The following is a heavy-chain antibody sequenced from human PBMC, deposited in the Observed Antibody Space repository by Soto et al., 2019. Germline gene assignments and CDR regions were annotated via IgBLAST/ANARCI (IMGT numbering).Heavy chain of an antibody. CDR2: VRGKRGNDGT. CDR1: GFAFSDSA. CDR3: TRRRDWTAVDPLDY. Sequence: EVQLVESGGGLVQPGGSLKLSCAVSGFAFSDSAMHWVRQASGKGLEWIGRVRGKRGNDGTAYAASVKGRFTISRDDSKTTTYLQMNNLKIEDTAVYYCTRRRDWTAVDPLDYWGQGTLVTVSS. V-gene: IGHV3-73*02. J-gene: IGHJ4*02. D-gene: IGHD5-18*01.